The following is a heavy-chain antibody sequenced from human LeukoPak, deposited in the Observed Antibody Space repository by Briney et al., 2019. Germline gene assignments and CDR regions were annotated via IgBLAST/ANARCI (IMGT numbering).Heavy chain of an antibody. CDR1: GGSFSGYY. J-gene: IGHJ4*02. D-gene: IGHD4/OR15-4a*01. V-gene: IGHV4-34*01. Sequence: SETLSLTCAVYGGSFSGYYWSWIRQPPGKGLEWIGEINHSGSTNYNPSLKSRVTISVDTSKNQFSLKLSSVTAADTAVYYYARGIGAKGFDYWGQGTLVTASS. CDR3: ARGIGAKGFDY. CDR2: INHSGST.